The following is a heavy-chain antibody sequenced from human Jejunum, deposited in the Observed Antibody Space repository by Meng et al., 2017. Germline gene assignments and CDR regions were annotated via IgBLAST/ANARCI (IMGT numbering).Heavy chain of an antibody. J-gene: IGHJ4*02. CDR1: GFTFSTYR. D-gene: IGHD3-10*01. CDR2: ISSNSRDL. V-gene: IGHV3-21*01. CDR3: ARGEGAELSY. Sequence: VRLVESGGGLVKPGGSLRLSCVASGFTFSTYRLNWVRQAPGKGLEWVSSISSNSRDLYYADSVKGRFTISRDNAQNSLNLQMNSLRAEDTAVYYCARGEGAELSYWGQGTLVTVSS.